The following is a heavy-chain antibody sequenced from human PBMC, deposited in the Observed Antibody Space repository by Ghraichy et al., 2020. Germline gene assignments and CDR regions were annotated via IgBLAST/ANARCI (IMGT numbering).Heavy chain of an antibody. CDR3: ARVSPRLQNLYFDL. J-gene: IGHJ2*01. CDR2: IKQDGSEK. CDR1: GFTFSSYW. V-gene: IGHV3-7*03. Sequence: GGSLRLSCAASGFTFSSYWMSWVRQAPGKGLEWVANIKQDGSEKYYVDSVKGRFTISRDNAKNSLYLQMNSLRAEDTAVYYCARVSPRLQNLYFDLWGRGTLVTVSS.